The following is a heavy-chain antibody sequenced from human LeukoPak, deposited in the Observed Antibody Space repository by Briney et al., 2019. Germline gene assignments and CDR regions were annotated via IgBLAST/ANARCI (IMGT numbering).Heavy chain of an antibody. Sequence: SETLSLTCTVSGGSISSGGYYWSWIRQHPGKGLEWIGYIYYSGSTYYNPSLKSRVTISVDTSKNQFSLKLSSVTAADTAVYYCARRNPISTVTTRRTYYFDYWGQGTLVTVSS. D-gene: IGHD4-17*01. CDR2: IYYSGST. J-gene: IGHJ4*02. CDR3: ARRNPISTVTTRRTYYFDY. V-gene: IGHV4-31*03. CDR1: GGSISSGGYY.